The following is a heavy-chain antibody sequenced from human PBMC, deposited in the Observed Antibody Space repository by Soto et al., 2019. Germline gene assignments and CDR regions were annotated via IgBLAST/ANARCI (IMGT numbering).Heavy chain of an antibody. CDR1: GYTFTGYY. V-gene: IGHV1-18*04. J-gene: IGHJ4*02. D-gene: IGHD3-22*01. CDR2: ISAYNGNT. CDR3: ARDLDYYDSSGPGTSIDY. Sequence: ASVKVSCKASGYTFTGYYMHWVRQAPGQGLEWMGWISAYNGNTNYAQKLQGRVTMTTDTSTSTAYMELRSLRSDDTAVYYCARDLDYYDSSGPGTSIDYWGQGTLVTVSS.